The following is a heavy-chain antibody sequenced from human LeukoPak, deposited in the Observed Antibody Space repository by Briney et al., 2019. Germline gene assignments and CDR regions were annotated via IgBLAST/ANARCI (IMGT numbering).Heavy chain of an antibody. CDR2: ISGSSSYI. J-gene: IGHJ4*02. D-gene: IGHD5-18*01. V-gene: IGHV3-21*01. CDR3: ARHLSGVTGYTYGRGIDY. CDR1: GFTFSRYS. Sequence: GGSLRLSCAASGFTFSRYSMNWVRQAPGKGLEWVSSISGSSSYIYYADSVKGRFTISRHNAKNSLYLQMNSLRAEDTAVYYCARHLSGVTGYTYGRGIDYWGQGTLVTVSS.